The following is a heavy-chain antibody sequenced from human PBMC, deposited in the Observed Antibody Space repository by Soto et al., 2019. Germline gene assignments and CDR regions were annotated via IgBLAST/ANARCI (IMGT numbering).Heavy chain of an antibody. V-gene: IGHV1-69*13. J-gene: IGHJ4*02. CDR3: ARDVDTAMVTPLAY. D-gene: IGHD5-18*01. CDR2: IIPIFGTA. Sequence: ASVKVSCNASAGTFSSDAISWARHAPGQGLEWMGGIIPIFGTANYAQKFQGRVTITADESTSTAYMELSSLRSEDTAVYYCARDVDTAMVTPLAYWGQGTLVTVSS. CDR1: AGTFSSDA.